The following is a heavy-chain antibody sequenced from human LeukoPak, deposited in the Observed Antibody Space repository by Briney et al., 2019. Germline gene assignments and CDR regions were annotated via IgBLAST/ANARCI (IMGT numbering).Heavy chain of an antibody. D-gene: IGHD1-14*01. Sequence: SETLSLTCTVSGGSISSYYWSWIRQPPGKGLEWIGYIYYSGSTNYNPSLKSRVTISVDTSKNQFSLKLSSVTAADTAVYYCARLGSMKPSGSNWIDPWGQGTLVTVSS. J-gene: IGHJ5*02. CDR1: GGSISSYY. CDR2: IYYSGST. CDR3: ARLGSMKPSGSNWIDP. V-gene: IGHV4-59*08.